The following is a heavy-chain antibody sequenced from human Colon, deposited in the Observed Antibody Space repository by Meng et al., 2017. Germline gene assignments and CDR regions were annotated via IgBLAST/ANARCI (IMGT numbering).Heavy chain of an antibody. V-gene: IGHV3-21*01. D-gene: IGHD1-1*01. J-gene: IGHJ4*02. CDR3: ARVGTARPFDY. Sequence: EVQLVESGGGLVKPGEYLRVSCEASGFTFSLYAINWVRQAPGEGLEWVASITSSSNYIHYSDSVKGRFTVSRDNARNSSYLQMDSLRAEDTAVYYCARVGTARPFDYWGQGTLVTVSS. CDR1: GFTFSLYA. CDR2: ITSSSNYI.